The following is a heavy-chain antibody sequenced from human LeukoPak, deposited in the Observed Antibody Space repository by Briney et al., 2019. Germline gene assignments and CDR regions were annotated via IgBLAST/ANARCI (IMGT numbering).Heavy chain of an antibody. CDR3: ARSGLDYYGSGTYSLFQY. CDR1: GGSISGYY. J-gene: IGHJ4*02. Sequence: SETLSLTCTVSGGSISGYYWSWIRQPAGKGLEWIGRINISGSTNYNPSLKSRVTMSVDTSTNQVSLQLSSVTAADTAVYYCARSGLDYYGSGTYSLFQYWGPGTLVTVSS. CDR2: INISGST. V-gene: IGHV4-4*07. D-gene: IGHD3-10*01.